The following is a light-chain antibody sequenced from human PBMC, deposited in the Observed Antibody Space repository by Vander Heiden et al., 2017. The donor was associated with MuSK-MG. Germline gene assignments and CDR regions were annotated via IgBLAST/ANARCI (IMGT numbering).Light chain of an antibody. CDR1: QDISNY. CDR2: AVS. Sequence: DIQMTQSPSSLSASVGYRVTMTCRASQDISNYLGWYQQRPGKAPKALIYAVSHLHSGVPSRFSGSGSGTDFTLTIDSVQPEDFATYYCQQYDLRPLTFGHGTTVDVK. J-gene: IGKJ3*01. CDR3: QQYDLRPLT. V-gene: IGKV1-16*01.